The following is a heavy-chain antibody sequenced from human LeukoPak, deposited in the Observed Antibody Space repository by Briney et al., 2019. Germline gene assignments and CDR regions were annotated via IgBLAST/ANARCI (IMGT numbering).Heavy chain of an antibody. CDR2: IYYSGST. J-gene: IGHJ4*02. V-gene: IGHV4-59*01. Sequence: SETLSLTCTVSGGSISSYYWSWIRQPPGKGLEWIGCIYYSGSTNYNPSLKSRVTMSVDTSKNQFSLKLSSVTAADTAVYYCARSRSNPLSFDYWGQGTLVTVSS. D-gene: IGHD4-17*01. CDR3: ARSRSNPLSFDY. CDR1: GGSISSYY.